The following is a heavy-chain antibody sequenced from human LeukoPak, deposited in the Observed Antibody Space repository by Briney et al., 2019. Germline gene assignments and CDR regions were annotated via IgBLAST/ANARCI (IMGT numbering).Heavy chain of an antibody. Sequence: PSETLSLTCTVSGGSISSYYWSWIRQPPGKGLEWIGEINHSGSTNYNPSLKSRVTISVDTSKNQFSLKLSSVTAADTAVYYCARGLRRSPWWFDPWGQGTLVTVSS. J-gene: IGHJ5*02. V-gene: IGHV4-34*01. CDR3: ARGLRRSPWWFDP. D-gene: IGHD1-14*01. CDR2: INHSGST. CDR1: GGSISSYY.